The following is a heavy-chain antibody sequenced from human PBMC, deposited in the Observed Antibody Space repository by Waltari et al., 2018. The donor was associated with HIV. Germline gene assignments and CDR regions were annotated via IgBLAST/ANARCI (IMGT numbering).Heavy chain of an antibody. CDR1: GGSFRGSY. V-gene: IGHV4-34*01. Sequence: QVQLRQWGAGLLKPSETLSLTCAVYGGSFRGSYCSCIRQPPGKGLEWSGEINHSGSTNYNPSLKSRVTISVDTSKNQFSLKLTSVTAADTAVFYCARARLVSKGQYCSTTSCLPHYYYYYGMDVWGQGTTVTVSS. CDR3: ARARLVSKGQYCSTTSCLPHYYYYYGMDV. CDR2: INHSGST. D-gene: IGHD2-2*01. J-gene: IGHJ6*02.